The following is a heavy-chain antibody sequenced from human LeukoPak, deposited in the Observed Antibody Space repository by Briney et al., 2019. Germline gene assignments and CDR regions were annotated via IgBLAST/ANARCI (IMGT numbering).Heavy chain of an antibody. V-gene: IGHV3-30*18. CDR3: AKADYDSSGYYYYFDY. D-gene: IGHD3-22*01. J-gene: IGHJ4*02. Sequence: GGSLRLCCAASGFTFSSYGMHWVRQAPGKGLEWVAVISYDGSNKYYADSVKGRFTISRDNSKNTLYLQMNSLRAEDTAVYYSAKADYDSSGYYYYFDYWGQGTLVTVSS. CDR1: GFTFSSYG. CDR2: ISYDGSNK.